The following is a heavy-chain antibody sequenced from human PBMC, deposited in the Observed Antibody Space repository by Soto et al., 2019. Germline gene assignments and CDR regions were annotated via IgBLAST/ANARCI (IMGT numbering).Heavy chain of an antibody. J-gene: IGHJ4*02. D-gene: IGHD4-17*01. Sequence: SETLSLTCSVSGGSISAYYWSWIRQPPGKGLEWIGYIYYSGSTNYNPSLKSRVTISVDTSKNQFSLRLSSVTAADTAVYYCARDSGYGDPFDYWGQGTLVTVSS. CDR1: GGSISAYY. CDR2: IYYSGST. CDR3: ARDSGYGDPFDY. V-gene: IGHV4-59*01.